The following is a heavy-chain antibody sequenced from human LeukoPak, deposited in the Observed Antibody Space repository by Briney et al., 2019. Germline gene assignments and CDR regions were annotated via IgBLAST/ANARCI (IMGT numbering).Heavy chain of an antibody. V-gene: IGHV3-48*04. Sequence: GGSLRLSCAASGFTFNTYTMNWVRQAPGKGLEWVSYISGSSGIIDYADSVKGRFTIPRDNAKNSLYLQMNSLRVEDTAFYYCAKDNRRHYTSGPNPDSLHWGQGALVTVSS. CDR2: ISGSSGII. CDR3: AKDNRRHYTSGPNPDSLH. J-gene: IGHJ4*02. CDR1: GFTFNTYT. D-gene: IGHD6-19*01.